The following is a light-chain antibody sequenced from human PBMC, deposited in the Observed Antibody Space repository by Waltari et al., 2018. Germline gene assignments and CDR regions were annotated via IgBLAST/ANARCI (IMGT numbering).Light chain of an antibody. Sequence: QTVVTQEPSLPVSPGGTVTLTCASSTGAVTSGYSPNWFPHNPGQAPRALIYSTSNKHSWTPARFSGSLLGGKAALTLSAVQPEDEADYYCLLYYGGPQPWVFGGGTKLTVL. J-gene: IGLJ3*02. V-gene: IGLV7-43*01. CDR1: TGAVTSGYS. CDR3: LLYYGGPQPWV. CDR2: STS.